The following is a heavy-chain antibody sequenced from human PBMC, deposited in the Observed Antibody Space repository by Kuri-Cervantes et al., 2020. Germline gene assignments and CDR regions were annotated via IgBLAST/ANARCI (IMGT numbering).Heavy chain of an antibody. V-gene: IGHV3-33*08. CDR2: IWYDGSNK. CDR3: GTVRQGRDYYFDY. CDR1: GFTFSSYA. J-gene: IGHJ4*02. D-gene: IGHD3-10*01. Sequence: GESLKISCAASGFTFSSYAMHWVRQGPGKGLDWVALIWYDGSNKYYGDSVKGRFTISRDNSKNMLYLQMNSVRAEDTAVYYCGTVRQGRDYYFDYWGQGILVTVSS.